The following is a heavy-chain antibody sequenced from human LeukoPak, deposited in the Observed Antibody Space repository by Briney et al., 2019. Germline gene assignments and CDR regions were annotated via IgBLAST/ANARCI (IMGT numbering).Heavy chain of an antibody. CDR3: AKPNECSSGCQNGLGEYYYYYMDV. V-gene: IGHV3-23*01. J-gene: IGHJ6*03. Sequence: GGSLRLSCAASGFTFSSYGMSWVRQAPGKGLEWVSAISGRGGSPYYADSVKGRFTISRDNSKNTLYLQMNSLRAEDTAVYYCAKPNECSSGCQNGLGEYYYYYMDVWGKGTTVTVSS. D-gene: IGHD6-19*01. CDR2: ISGRGGSP. CDR1: GFTFSSYG.